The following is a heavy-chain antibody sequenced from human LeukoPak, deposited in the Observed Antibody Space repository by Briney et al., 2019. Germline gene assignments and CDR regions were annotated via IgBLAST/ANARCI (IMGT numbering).Heavy chain of an antibody. CDR1: GFRFSDYW. V-gene: IGHV3-15*01. D-gene: IGHD6-13*01. J-gene: IGHJ5*02. CDR3: TLLYSSDP. Sequence: GGSLRLSCAASGFRFSDYWMTWLRQAPGKGLEWVGRIKSKTDGGTTDYAAPVKGRFTISRDDSKNTLYLQMNSLKTEDTAVYYCTLLYSSDPWGQGTLVTVSS. CDR2: IKSKTDGGTT.